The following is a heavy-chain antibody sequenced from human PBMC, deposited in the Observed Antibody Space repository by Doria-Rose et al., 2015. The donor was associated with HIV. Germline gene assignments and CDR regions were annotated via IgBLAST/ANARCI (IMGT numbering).Heavy chain of an antibody. D-gene: IGHD6-13*01. CDR2: MFSDDER. CDR1: GVSLSSPGMG. V-gene: IGHV2-26*01. CDR3: ARIKSSRWYHKYYFDF. J-gene: IGHJ4*02. Sequence: QVQLVQSGPVLVKPTETLTLTCTVSGVSLSSPGMGVSWIRQPPAKALEWLSNMFSDDERSYNTSLKSRLTISSGISKSQVVLTMTDMDPVDTATYYCARIKSSRWYHKYYFDFWGQGTLVIVSA.